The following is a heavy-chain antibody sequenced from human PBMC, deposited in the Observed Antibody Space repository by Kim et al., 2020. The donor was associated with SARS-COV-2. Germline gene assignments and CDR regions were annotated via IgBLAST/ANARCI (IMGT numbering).Heavy chain of an antibody. J-gene: IGHJ4*02. V-gene: IGHV3-11*06. Sequence: VKGRFTISRDNAKNSLYLQMNSLRAEDTALYYCARGLESYYYDSSGYYYYWGQGTLVTVSS. CDR3: ARGLESYYYDSSGYYYY. D-gene: IGHD3-22*01.